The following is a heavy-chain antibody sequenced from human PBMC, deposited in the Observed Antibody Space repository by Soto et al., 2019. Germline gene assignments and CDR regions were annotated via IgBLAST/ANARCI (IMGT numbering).Heavy chain of an antibody. CDR2: IYYSGST. J-gene: IGHJ5*02. Sequence: PEETLSLTCTVSGGSISSYYWSLIRQPPGKGLEWIGYIYYSGSTNYNPSLKSRVTISVDTSKNQFSLKLSSVTAADTAVYYCARTTDIVATNWFDPSGQGTLVTVSS. CDR3: ARTTDIVATNWFDP. CDR1: GGSISSYY. D-gene: IGHD5-12*01. V-gene: IGHV4-59*01.